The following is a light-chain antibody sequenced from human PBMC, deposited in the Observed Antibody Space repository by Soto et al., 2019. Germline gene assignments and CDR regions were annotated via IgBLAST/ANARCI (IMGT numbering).Light chain of an antibody. CDR2: EGT. V-gene: IGLV2-23*03. Sequence: QSALTQPASVSGSPGQSITISCTGTSSDVGSYNLVSWYQQHPGKAPKLMIYEGTNRPAWISNRFSASKSGNTASLTISGLQADDEANYYCCSYAGSYTFLFGGGTKLTVL. CDR1: SSDVGSYNL. CDR3: CSYAGSYTFL. J-gene: IGLJ2*01.